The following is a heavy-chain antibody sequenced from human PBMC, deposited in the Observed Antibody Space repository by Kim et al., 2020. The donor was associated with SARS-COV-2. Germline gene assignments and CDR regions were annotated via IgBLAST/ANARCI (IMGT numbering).Heavy chain of an antibody. V-gene: IGHV3-7*01. J-gene: IGHJ4*02. D-gene: IGHD3-22*01. Sequence: GGSLRLSCTVSGFTFSNCWMSWVRQAPGKGLEWVANIKEDGSEKYYVDSVKGRFTISRDNAKNSLYLQMNSLRAEDTAVYYCARLYSSGYYDFDYWGQGTPVTVSS. CDR3: ARLYSSGYYDFDY. CDR2: IKEDGSEK. CDR1: GFTFSNCW.